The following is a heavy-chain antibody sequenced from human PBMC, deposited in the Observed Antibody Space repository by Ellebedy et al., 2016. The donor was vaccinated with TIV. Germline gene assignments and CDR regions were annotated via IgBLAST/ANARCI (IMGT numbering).Heavy chain of an antibody. Sequence: ASVKVSCKASGGTFSSYAISWVRQAPGQGLEWMGGIIPIFGTANYAQKFQGRVTITADKSTSTAYMELSSLRSGDTAVYYCNIVATTGGYWGQGTLVTVSS. J-gene: IGHJ4*02. D-gene: IGHD5-12*01. CDR1: GGTFSSYA. CDR2: IIPIFGTA. CDR3: NIVATTGGY. V-gene: IGHV1-69*06.